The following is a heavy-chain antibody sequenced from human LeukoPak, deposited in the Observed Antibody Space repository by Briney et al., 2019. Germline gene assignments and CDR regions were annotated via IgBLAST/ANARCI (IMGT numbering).Heavy chain of an antibody. Sequence: GGSLRLSCAASGFTFSSYSMNWVRQAPGKGLEWVSSISSSSSYIYYADSVKGRFTISRDNAKNSLFLQMNSLRAEDTAVYYCARGEVVTASLPDYFYYYMDVWGKGTTVTISS. J-gene: IGHJ6*03. D-gene: IGHD2-21*02. V-gene: IGHV3-21*01. CDR3: ARGEVVTASLPDYFYYYMDV. CDR2: ISSSSSYI. CDR1: GFTFSSYS.